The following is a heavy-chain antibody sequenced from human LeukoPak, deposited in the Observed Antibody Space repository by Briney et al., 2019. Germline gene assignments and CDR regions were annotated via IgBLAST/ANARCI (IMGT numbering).Heavy chain of an antibody. J-gene: IGHJ4*02. CDR3: ARHGSDDFWSGYSPSFDY. CDR2: IYYSGST. Sequence: SETLSLTCTVSGGSISSYYWSWIRQPPGKGLEWIGYIYYSGSTNYNPSLKSRVTISVDTSKNQFSLKLSSVTAADTAVYYCARHGSDDFWSGYSPSFDYWGQGTLVTVSS. CDR1: GGSISSYY. D-gene: IGHD3-3*01. V-gene: IGHV4-59*08.